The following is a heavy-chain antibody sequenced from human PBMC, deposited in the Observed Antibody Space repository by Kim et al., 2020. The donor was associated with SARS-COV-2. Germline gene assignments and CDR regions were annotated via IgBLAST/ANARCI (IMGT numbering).Heavy chain of an antibody. V-gene: IGHV1-69*04. D-gene: IGHD6-13*01. CDR2: IIPIVGKT. CDR3: ATGAAGGYNYFGMDV. J-gene: IGHJ6*02. Sequence: VKVSCKASGGTFSNNAISWVRQAPGQGLEWMGRIIPIVGKTNYAQKFQGRVTVTADKSTSTVYMDLSSLRSEDTAVYYCATGAAGGYNYFGMDVWGQG. CDR1: GGTFSNNA.